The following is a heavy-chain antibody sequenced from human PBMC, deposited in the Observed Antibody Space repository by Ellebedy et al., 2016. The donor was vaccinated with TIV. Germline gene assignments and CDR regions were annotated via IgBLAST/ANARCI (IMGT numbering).Heavy chain of an antibody. D-gene: IGHD3-10*01. CDR2: VSGSGVTT. CDR1: GFTVSSNY. J-gene: IGHJ6*02. Sequence: GESLKISXAVSGFTVSSNYMSWVRQAPGKGLEWVSAVSGSGVTTYYADSVKGRFTISRDNSKSTLYLQMNSLRAEDTAVYYCAKNSGEHYYGSGSFYGMDVWGQGTTVTVSS. CDR3: AKNSGEHYYGSGSFYGMDV. V-gene: IGHV3-23*01.